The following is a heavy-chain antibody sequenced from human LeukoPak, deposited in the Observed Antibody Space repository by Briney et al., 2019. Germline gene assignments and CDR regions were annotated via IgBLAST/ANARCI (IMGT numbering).Heavy chain of an antibody. CDR3: ARDHIVVVPAAIEEYNWFDP. Sequence: GASVKVSCKASGYTFTSYGISWVRQAPGQGLEWMGWISAYNGNTNYAQKLQGRVTMTTDTSTSTAYMELRSLRSDDTAVYYCARDHIVVVPAAIEEYNWFDPWGQGTLVTVSS. J-gene: IGHJ5*02. D-gene: IGHD2-2*01. V-gene: IGHV1-18*01. CDR1: GYTFTSYG. CDR2: ISAYNGNT.